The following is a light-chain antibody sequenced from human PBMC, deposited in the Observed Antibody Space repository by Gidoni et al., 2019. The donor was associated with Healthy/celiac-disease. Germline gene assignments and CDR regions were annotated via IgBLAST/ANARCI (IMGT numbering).Light chain of an antibody. CDR1: QGISSA. CDR2: DAS. J-gene: IGKJ4*01. CDR3: QQFNSYPLT. Sequence: AIQLTQSPSSLSASVGDRVTITCRASQGISSALAWYQQKPGKAPKLLISDASSLESGVPSRFGGSASGTDFTLTISSLHPEDFATYYCQQFNSYPLTFGGGTKVDIK. V-gene: IGKV1-13*02.